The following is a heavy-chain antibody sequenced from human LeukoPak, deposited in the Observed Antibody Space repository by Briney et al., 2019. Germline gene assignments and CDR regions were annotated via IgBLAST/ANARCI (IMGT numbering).Heavy chain of an antibody. CDR2: INIDGSTT. Sequence: GGSLRLSCAASGFTLSNYWMHWVRQAPGKGLVWVSRINIDGSTTTYADSVKGRFTISRDNAKNTLYLQMNSLRAEDTAVYYCARKAKGVTLRDAFDIWGQGTMVTVSS. J-gene: IGHJ3*02. D-gene: IGHD3-10*01. CDR3: ARKAKGVTLRDAFDI. CDR1: GFTLSNYW. V-gene: IGHV3-74*01.